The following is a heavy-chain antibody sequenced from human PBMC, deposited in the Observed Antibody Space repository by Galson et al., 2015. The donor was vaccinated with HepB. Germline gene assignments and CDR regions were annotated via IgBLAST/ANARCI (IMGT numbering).Heavy chain of an antibody. D-gene: IGHD2-2*01. CDR1: GFTFSSYG. J-gene: IGHJ6*03. V-gene: IGHV3-33*01. Sequence: SLRLSCAASGFTFSSYGMHWVRQAPGKGLEWVAVIWYDGSNKYYADSVKGRFTISRDNSKNTLYLQMNSLRAEDTAVYYCARESEVVPAARTYYYYYYMDVWGKGTTVTVSS. CDR3: ARESEVVPAARTYYYYYYMDV. CDR2: IWYDGSNK.